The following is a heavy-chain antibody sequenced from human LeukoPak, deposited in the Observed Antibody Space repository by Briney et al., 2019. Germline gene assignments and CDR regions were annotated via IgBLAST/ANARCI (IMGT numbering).Heavy chain of an antibody. V-gene: IGHV1-18*01. Sequence: ASVKVSCKASGYTFKSYGISWVRQAPGQGLEWMGWISAYNGNTNYAQKLQGRVTMTTDTSTSTAYMELRSLRSDDTAVYYCARELGYCSSTSCYGRYNWFDPWGQGTLVTVSS. D-gene: IGHD2-2*01. J-gene: IGHJ5*02. CDR3: ARELGYCSSTSCYGRYNWFDP. CDR2: ISAYNGNT. CDR1: GYTFKSYG.